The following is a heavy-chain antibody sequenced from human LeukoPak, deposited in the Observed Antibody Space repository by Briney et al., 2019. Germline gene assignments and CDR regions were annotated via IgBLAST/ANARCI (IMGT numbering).Heavy chain of an antibody. CDR2: INWNGGST. CDR3: ARVPGGLMFYYMDV. D-gene: IGHD2-8*02. J-gene: IGHJ6*03. V-gene: IGHV3-20*04. Sequence: PGGSLRLSCAASGFTFDDYGMSWVRQAPGKGLEWVSGINWNGGSTGYADSVKGRFTISRDNAKNSLYLQMNSLRAEDTAVYYCARVPGGLMFYYMDVWGKGTTVTVSS. CDR1: GFTFDDYG.